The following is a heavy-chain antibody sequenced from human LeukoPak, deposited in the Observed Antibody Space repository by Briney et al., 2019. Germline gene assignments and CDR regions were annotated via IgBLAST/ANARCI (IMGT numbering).Heavy chain of an antibody. D-gene: IGHD3-10*01. CDR2: IYTTGSADST. CDR1: GGSISSSY. CDR3: AGFGAGSYY. Sequence: PSETLSLTCTVSGGSISSSYCSWIRQPAGKGLEWIGRIYTTGSADSTDFNPSLKSRVTMSVDTSKNQFSLKLGSVTAADTAVYYCAGFGAGSYYWGQGTLVTVSS. V-gene: IGHV4-4*07. J-gene: IGHJ4*02.